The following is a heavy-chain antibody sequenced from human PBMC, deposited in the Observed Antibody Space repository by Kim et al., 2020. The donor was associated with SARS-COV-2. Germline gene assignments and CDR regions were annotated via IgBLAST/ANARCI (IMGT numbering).Heavy chain of an antibody. V-gene: IGHV3-30*18. J-gene: IGHJ6*01. Sequence: GGSLRLSCAASGFTFSTYGMNWVRQAPGKGLEWVSLISYGGSHKYYADSVKGRFTISRDNSDNSLYLQMNSLRADDTAVYYCAKRVAAIKCYYGIDFW. CDR2: ISYGGSHK. CDR3: AKRVAAIKCYYGIDF. D-gene: IGHD6-25*01. CDR1: GFTFSTYG.